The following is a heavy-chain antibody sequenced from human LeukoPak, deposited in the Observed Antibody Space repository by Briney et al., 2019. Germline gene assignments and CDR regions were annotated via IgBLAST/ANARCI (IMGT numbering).Heavy chain of an antibody. CDR3: AKEGYSYGNWYFDL. CDR2: ISYDGSNK. D-gene: IGHD5-18*01. V-gene: IGHV3-30*18. CDR1: GFTFSSYG. Sequence: GGSLRLSCAASGFTFSSYGMHWVRQAPGKGLEWVAVISYDGSNKYYADSVKGRFTISRDNSKNTLYLQMNSLRAEDTAVYYCAKEGYSYGNWYFDLWGRGTLVTVSS. J-gene: IGHJ2*01.